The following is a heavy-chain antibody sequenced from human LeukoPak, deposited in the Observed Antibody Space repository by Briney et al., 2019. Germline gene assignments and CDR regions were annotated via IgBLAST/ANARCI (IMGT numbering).Heavy chain of an antibody. Sequence: PGGSLRLSCAASGFTFDDYGMSWVRQAPGKGLEWVSGINWNGGSTGYADSVKGRFTISRDNAKNSLYLQMNSLRAEDTALYYCAKANKYSNYAPFDYWGQGTLVTVSS. CDR2: INWNGGST. J-gene: IGHJ4*02. CDR1: GFTFDDYG. D-gene: IGHD4-11*01. CDR3: AKANKYSNYAPFDY. V-gene: IGHV3-20*04.